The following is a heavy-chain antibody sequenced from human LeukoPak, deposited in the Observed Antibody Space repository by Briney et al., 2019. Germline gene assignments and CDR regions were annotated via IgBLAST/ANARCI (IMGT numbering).Heavy chain of an antibody. CDR3: ARDLTSMI. Sequence: GGSLRLSCAASGFTFRSYWMTWVRQAPGKGLEWLANIKGDGSDKNYVDSVKGRFTISRDNAKNSLYLQMNSLRAEDTAVYYCARDLTSMIWGQGTLVTVSS. J-gene: IGHJ4*02. V-gene: IGHV3-7*01. CDR2: IKGDGSDK. CDR1: GFTFRSYW. D-gene: IGHD2-21*02.